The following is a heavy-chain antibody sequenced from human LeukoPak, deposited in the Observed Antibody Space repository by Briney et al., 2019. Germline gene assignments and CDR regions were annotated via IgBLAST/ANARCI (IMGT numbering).Heavy chain of an antibody. Sequence: KPGGSLRLSCAASGFRFSDYYMKWIRQAPGKGLECVSHISRSGSTIYYADSVKGRFTISRDNAKNSLYLQMNSLRVEDTAVYYCARDYTVALGAFDIWGQGTMVTVSS. CDR3: ARDYTVALGAFDI. CDR2: ISRSGSTI. J-gene: IGHJ3*02. CDR1: GFRFSDYY. D-gene: IGHD4-23*01. V-gene: IGHV3-11*04.